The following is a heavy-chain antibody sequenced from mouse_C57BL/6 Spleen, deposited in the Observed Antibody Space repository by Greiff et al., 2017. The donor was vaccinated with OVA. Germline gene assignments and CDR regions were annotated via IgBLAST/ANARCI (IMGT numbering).Heavy chain of an antibody. CDR1: GYTFTDYN. Sequence: DVQLQQSGPELVKPGASVKIPCKASGYTFTDYNMDWVKQSHGQSLEWIGDINPNTGGTIYNQKFKGKATLTVDKSSSTAYMELRSLTSEDTAVYYCAKYYGSSGFAYWGQGTLVTVSA. D-gene: IGHD1-1*01. J-gene: IGHJ3*01. CDR2: INPNTGGT. CDR3: AKYYGSSGFAY. V-gene: IGHV1-18*01.